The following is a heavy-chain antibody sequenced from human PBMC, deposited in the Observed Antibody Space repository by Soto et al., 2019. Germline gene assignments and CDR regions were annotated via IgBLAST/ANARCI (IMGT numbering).Heavy chain of an antibody. Sequence: QVQLQESGPGLVKPSETLSLTCTVSGGSISGGVHSWSWIRQPPGKGLGWIGHIFDSGRTYYNPSLKSRITISVDTSKNQFSLRLSSVTAADTAVYYCAREIMPLTNDCYFDLWGRGTLVTVSS. CDR2: IFDSGRT. J-gene: IGHJ2*01. CDR1: GGSISGGVHS. D-gene: IGHD2-8*01. CDR3: AREIMPLTNDCYFDL. V-gene: IGHV4-30-4*01.